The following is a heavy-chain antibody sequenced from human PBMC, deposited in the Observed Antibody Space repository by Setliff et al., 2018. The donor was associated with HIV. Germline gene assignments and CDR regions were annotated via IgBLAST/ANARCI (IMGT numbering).Heavy chain of an antibody. CDR2: ITAGGTT. Sequence: GGSLRLSCAASGFTFSSYAMSWVRQAPGKGLEWVSIITAGGTTYYADSVKGRFTISRDNSKSTLYLQMNSLRAEDTAVYYCARAMNHYGSGTFEYYYYMDVWGKGTTVTVSS. D-gene: IGHD3-10*01. J-gene: IGHJ6*03. CDR1: GFTFSSYA. CDR3: ARAMNHYGSGTFEYYYYMDV. V-gene: IGHV3-23*01.